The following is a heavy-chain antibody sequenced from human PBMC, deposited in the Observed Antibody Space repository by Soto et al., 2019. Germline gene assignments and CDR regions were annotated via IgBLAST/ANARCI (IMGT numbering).Heavy chain of an antibody. V-gene: IGHV1-2*02. D-gene: IGHD2-2*01. Sequence: WASVKVSCKSSGYSFTGYYMHWVRQAPGQGLEWMGWINPNSGGTNYAQKFQGRVTMTRDTSISTAYMELSRLRSDDTAVYYCARDGTRTLSLAGSINTKKNCFDTWGQGTLVTVSS. CDR3: ARDGTRTLSLAGSINTKKNCFDT. CDR2: INPNSGGT. CDR1: GYSFTGYY. J-gene: IGHJ5*02.